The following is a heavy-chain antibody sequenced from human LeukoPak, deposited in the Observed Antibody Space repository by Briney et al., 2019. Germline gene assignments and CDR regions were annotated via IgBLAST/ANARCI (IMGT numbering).Heavy chain of an antibody. V-gene: IGHV4-30-4*01. CDR2: ITCSGST. Sequence: SETLSLTCTVSGVSISSDDYYWLWIPQPPGKGLEGILHITCSGSTDYRPSLRSQLTMSVNTSKNQFSVQRNSVTHAEMAMYFCARGGVGSYDYFDSWGKGTLVAVSS. CDR3: ARGGVGSYDYFDS. CDR1: GVSISSDDYY. J-gene: IGHJ4*02. D-gene: IGHD5-12*01.